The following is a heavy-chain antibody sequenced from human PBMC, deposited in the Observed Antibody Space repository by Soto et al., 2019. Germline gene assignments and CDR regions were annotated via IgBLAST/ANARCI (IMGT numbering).Heavy chain of an antibody. D-gene: IGHD1-1*01. CDR2: ASFDGTKK. Sequence: QVQLVESGGGVVQPGTSLRLSCAASGFTFSNSVMHWVRQAPGKGLEGVAVASFDGTKKDYADSVKGRFTISRDNSKNTLDLHMNSLKPDDTAVYYCAKDLVSGILGAWGQGTLVTVSS. CDR3: AKDLVSGILGA. CDR1: GFTFSNSV. J-gene: IGHJ4*02. V-gene: IGHV3-30*18.